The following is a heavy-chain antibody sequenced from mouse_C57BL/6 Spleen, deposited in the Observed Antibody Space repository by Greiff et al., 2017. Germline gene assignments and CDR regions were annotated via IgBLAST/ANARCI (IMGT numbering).Heavy chain of an antibody. V-gene: IGHV4-1*01. CDR3: ATITTVVAPGWYFDV. CDR2: INPDSSTI. CDR1: GIDFSRYW. Sequence: EVQLVESGGGLVQPGGSLKLSCAASGIDFSRYWMSWVRRAPGKGLEWIGEINPDSSTINYAPSLKDKFIISRDNAKNTLYLQMSKVRSEDTALYYCATITTVVAPGWYFDVWGTGTTVTVSS. D-gene: IGHD1-1*01. J-gene: IGHJ1*03.